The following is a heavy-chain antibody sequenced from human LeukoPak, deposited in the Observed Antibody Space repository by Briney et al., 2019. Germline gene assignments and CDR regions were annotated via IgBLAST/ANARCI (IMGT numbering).Heavy chain of an antibody. Sequence: SETLSLTCAVSGGSISSYYWSWIRQPPGKGLEWIGYIYNSGSTNYNPSLRSRVTISVDTSNNQFSLKLSSVTAADTAVYYCARRAAVAGTWVFVYWGQGTLVTVSS. CDR1: GGSISSYY. D-gene: IGHD6-13*01. CDR3: ARRAAVAGTWVFVY. CDR2: IYNSGST. J-gene: IGHJ4*02. V-gene: IGHV4-4*09.